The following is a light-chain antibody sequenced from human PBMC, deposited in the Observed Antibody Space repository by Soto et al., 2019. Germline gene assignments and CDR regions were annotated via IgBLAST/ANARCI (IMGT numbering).Light chain of an antibody. Sequence: IQMTQSPSSLSASVGDRVNITCRAGQSIFYSLNWYQMKPGKAPKLLIYAASNLQVGVPSRFSGSGSGTDFALIIISLQPEDVAAYYCQQSYNRPPNTFGQGTRLEIK. V-gene: IGKV1-39*01. CDR2: AAS. J-gene: IGKJ5*01. CDR1: QSIFYS. CDR3: QQSYNRPPNT.